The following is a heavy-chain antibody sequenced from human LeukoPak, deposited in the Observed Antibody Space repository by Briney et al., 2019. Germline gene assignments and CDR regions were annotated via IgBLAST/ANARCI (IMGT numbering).Heavy chain of an antibody. CDR3: AKDRYSSSWYTIDY. CDR1: GFTFDDYA. V-gene: IGHV3-43*02. Sequence: PGGSLRLSCAASGFTFDDYAMHWVRQVPGKGLEWVSLILEDGSSTNYADSVKGRFTISRDNSKNSLYLHMNSLRVEDTALYFCAKDRYSSSWYTIDYWGQGTLVTVSS. CDR2: ILEDGSST. J-gene: IGHJ4*02. D-gene: IGHD6-13*01.